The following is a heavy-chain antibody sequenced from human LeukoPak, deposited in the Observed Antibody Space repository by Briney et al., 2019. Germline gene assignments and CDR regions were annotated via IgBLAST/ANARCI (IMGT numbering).Heavy chain of an antibody. V-gene: IGHV4-59*01. CDR3: ARCGLAYTYDF. CDR1: GGSISGYY. J-gene: IGHJ4*02. D-gene: IGHD3-16*01. CDR2: IYYSGST. Sequence: PSETLSLTCSVSGGSISGYYWSWIRQPPGKGLEWIGYIYYSGSTNYNPSLKSRVTMSVDTSKNQFSLKLSCVTAADTAVYYCARCGLAYTYDFWGQGTLVTVSS.